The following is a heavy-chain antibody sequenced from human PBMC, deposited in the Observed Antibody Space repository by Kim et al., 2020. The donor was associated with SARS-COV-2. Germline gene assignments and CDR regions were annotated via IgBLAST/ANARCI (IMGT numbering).Heavy chain of an antibody. D-gene: IGHD3-3*01. Sequence: ASVKVSCKASGYTFTSYAMNWVRQAPGQGLEWMGWINTNTGNPTYAQGFTGRFVFSLDTSVSTAYLQISSLKAEDTAVYYCARAYYDFWSVYWGAFDIWGQGTMVNVSS. CDR2: INTNTGNP. CDR1: GYTFTSYA. CDR3: ARAYYDFWSVYWGAFDI. J-gene: IGHJ3*02. V-gene: IGHV7-4-1*02.